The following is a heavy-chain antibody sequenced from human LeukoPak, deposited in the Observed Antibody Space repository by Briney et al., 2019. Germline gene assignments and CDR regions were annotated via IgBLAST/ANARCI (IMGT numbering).Heavy chain of an antibody. CDR3: ARDVVGYSYGRYYFDY. J-gene: IGHJ4*02. Sequence: GGSLRLSCAASGFTLSSYSMNWVRQAPGKGLEWVSYISSSSSTIYYADSVKGRFTISRDNAKNSLYLQMNSLRAEDTAVYYCARDVVGYSYGRYYFDYWGQGTLVTVSS. CDR2: ISSSSSTI. CDR1: GFTLSSYS. V-gene: IGHV3-48*01. D-gene: IGHD5-18*01.